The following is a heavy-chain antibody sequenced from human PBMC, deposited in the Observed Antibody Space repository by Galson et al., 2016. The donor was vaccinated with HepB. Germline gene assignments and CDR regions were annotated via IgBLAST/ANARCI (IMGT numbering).Heavy chain of an antibody. CDR3: AKVFDLRFGENWFDP. D-gene: IGHD3-10*01. V-gene: IGHV3-23*01. J-gene: IGHJ5*02. Sequence: SLRLSCAASGFIFSSYAMSWVRQAPGKGLEWVSAISGSGATTDYGDSVKGRFTISRDNSKNTLYLQMNSLRADDTAAYYCAKVFDLRFGENWFDPWGQGTLVTVSS. CDR1: GFIFSSYA. CDR2: ISGSGATT.